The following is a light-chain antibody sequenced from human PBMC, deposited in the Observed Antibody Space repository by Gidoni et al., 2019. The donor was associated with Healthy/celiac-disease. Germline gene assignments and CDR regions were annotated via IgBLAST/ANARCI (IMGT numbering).Light chain of an antibody. J-gene: IGLJ1*01. V-gene: IGLV2-14*03. CDR1: SSDVGGYNY. CDR2: DVS. Sequence: ITISCTGTSSDVGGYNYVSWYQHHPGKAPKLMIYDVSNRPSGVSNRFSGSKSGNTASLTISGLQAEDEADYYCSSYTTSSTRVFGTGTKVTVL. CDR3: SSYTTSSTRV.